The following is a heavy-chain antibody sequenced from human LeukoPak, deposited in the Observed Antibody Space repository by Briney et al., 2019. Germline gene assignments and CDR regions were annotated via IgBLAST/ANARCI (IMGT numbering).Heavy chain of an antibody. CDR2: INQDGSKE. D-gene: IGHD5-12*01. CDR3: VRDGGVSGYDLLDY. V-gene: IGHV3-7*01. Sequence: GGSLRLFCAASGFTFSNYWMTWVRQAPGKGLEWVANINQDGSKEYYMDSVKARFTISRDNAKNSLSLQMNSLRAEDTAVYYCVRDGGVSGYDLLDYWGQGTLVTVSS. J-gene: IGHJ4*02. CDR1: GFTFSNYW.